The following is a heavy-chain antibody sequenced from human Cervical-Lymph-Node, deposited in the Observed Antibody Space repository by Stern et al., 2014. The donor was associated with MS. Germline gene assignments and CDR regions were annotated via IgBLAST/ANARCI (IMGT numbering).Heavy chain of an antibody. V-gene: IGHV1-69*01. CDR1: GGTFSTFA. CDR3: ARGDSEAPIYYFDY. J-gene: IGHJ4*02. CDR2: ITPLFDAT. D-gene: IGHD2-21*01. Sequence: VHLVESGAEVKKPGSSVKVSCQTSGGTFSTFAIGWVRQAPGQGLEWIGGITPLFDATNYAQKFQGRLTITADESTRTAYMELSSLRPDDTAMYYCARGDSEAPIYYFDYWGQGTLVTVSS.